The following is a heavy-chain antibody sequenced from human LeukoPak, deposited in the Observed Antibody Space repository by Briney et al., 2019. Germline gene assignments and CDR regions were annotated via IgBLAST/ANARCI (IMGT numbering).Heavy chain of an antibody. J-gene: IGHJ1*01. CDR1: GGSFSFYY. Sequence: PSDTLSLTCAVYGGSFSFYYWTWIRQPPGKGLEWIGEINHSGKANYNPSLKSRVAMTVDTSKSQFSLNLTSLTAADTAVYYCARRGGKYSSSSINYWGQGTLVTVSS. CDR2: INHSGKA. D-gene: IGHD6-6*01. CDR3: ARRGGKYSSSSINY. V-gene: IGHV4-34*01.